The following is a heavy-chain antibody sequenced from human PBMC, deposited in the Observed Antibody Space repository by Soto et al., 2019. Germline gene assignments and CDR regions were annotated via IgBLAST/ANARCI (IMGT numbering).Heavy chain of an antibody. Sequence: SETLSLTCTVSGGSVSSGSYYWSWIRQPPGKGLEWIGYIYYSGSTNYNPSLKSRVTISVDTSKNQFSLKLSSVTAADTAVYYCGSRSCYHRRDYWGQGNLVTVSS. D-gene: IGHD2-2*01. V-gene: IGHV4-61*01. CDR2: IYYSGST. CDR3: GSRSCYHRRDY. J-gene: IGHJ4*02. CDR1: GGSVSSGSYY.